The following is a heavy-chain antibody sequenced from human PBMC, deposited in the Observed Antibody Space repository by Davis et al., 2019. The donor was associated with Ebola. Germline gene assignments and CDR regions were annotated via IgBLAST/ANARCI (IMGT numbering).Heavy chain of an antibody. CDR3: ARVEPQGAFDI. CDR1: GGTFSSYA. Sequence: SVQVSCKASGGTFSSYAISWVRQAPGQGLEWMGGFIPIFGTANYAQKFQGRVTITADKSTSTAYMELSSLRSEDTAVYYCARVEPQGAFDIWGQGTMVTVSS. J-gene: IGHJ3*02. V-gene: IGHV1-69*06. D-gene: IGHD1-14*01. CDR2: FIPIFGTA.